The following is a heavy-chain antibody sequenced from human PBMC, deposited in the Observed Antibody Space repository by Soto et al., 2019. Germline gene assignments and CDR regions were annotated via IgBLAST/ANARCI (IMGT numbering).Heavy chain of an antibody. CDR2: IKSKTDGGTT. Sequence: TWWSLRLSCSASVFTFSNAWMSWFRQAPGKGLEWVGRIKSKTDGGTTDYAAPVKGRFTISRDDSKNTLFLQMNSLKTEDTAVYYCTTDDPINKNWGQGTLVTVSS. CDR1: VFTFSNAW. V-gene: IGHV3-15*01. CDR3: TTDDPINKN. J-gene: IGHJ4*02.